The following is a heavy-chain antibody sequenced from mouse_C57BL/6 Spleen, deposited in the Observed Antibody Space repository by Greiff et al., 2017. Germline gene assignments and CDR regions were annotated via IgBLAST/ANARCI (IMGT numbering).Heavy chain of an antibody. CDR2: ISYDGSN. CDR3: ARDRGGLLPFAY. Sequence: VQLKESGPGLVKPSPSLSLTCSVTGYSITSGYYWNWIRQFPGNKLEWMGYISYDGSNNYNPSLKNRISITRDPSKNQFFLKLNSVTTEDTATYYCARDRGGLLPFAYWGQGTLVTVSA. CDR1: GYSITSGYY. V-gene: IGHV3-6*01. J-gene: IGHJ3*01. D-gene: IGHD2-3*01.